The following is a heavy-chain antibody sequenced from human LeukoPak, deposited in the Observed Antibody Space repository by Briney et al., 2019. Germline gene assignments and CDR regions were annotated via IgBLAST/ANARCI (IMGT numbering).Heavy chain of an antibody. V-gene: IGHV1-69*13. Sequence: SVTVSCTASGGTFSRYAISWVRQAPGQGGEWMGGIIPIFDTANYAQKFQYSITITADESTTTAYMELSSLRSEDTAVYYCARERLRYCSSTSCYFDYWGQGTLVTVSS. CDR1: GGTFSRYA. J-gene: IGHJ4*02. CDR3: ARERLRYCSSTSCYFDY. CDR2: IIPIFDTA. D-gene: IGHD2-2*01.